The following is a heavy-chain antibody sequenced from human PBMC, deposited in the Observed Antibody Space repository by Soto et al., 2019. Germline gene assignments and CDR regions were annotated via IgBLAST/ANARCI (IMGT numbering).Heavy chain of an antibody. CDR3: ARGRGAAADYFDF. V-gene: IGHV3-11*05. Sequence: QVHLVESGGGLVKPGGSLRLSCAVSGFTFSDYYMTWIRQAPGKGLEWVSYISSSTSHTNYADSVKGRFTISRDNAKNSLFLQMNSLRAEDTAVYYCARGRGAAADYFDFWGHGTLVTVSS. CDR2: ISSSTSHT. D-gene: IGHD6-13*01. CDR1: GFTFSDYY. J-gene: IGHJ4*01.